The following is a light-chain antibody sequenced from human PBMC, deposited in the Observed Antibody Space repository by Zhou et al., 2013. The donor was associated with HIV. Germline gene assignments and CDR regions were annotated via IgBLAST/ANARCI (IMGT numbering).Light chain of an antibody. CDR1: QDITNY. V-gene: IGKV1-12*01. CDR3: QQANSFGVT. Sequence: IQMTQSPSSLSASVGDRVTITCQASQDITNYLNWYQQKPGKAPKLLIYDASNLQSGVPSRFSGSGSGTVFTLTISSLQPEDFATYYCQQANSFGVTFGPGTKVDIK. J-gene: IGKJ3*01. CDR2: DAS.